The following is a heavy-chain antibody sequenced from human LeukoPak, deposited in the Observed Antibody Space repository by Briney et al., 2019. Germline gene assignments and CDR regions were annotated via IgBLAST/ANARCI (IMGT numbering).Heavy chain of an antibody. V-gene: IGHV4-59*12. Sequence: PSETLSLTCTVSGGSISSYYWSWIRQPPGKGLEWIGYIYYSGSTNYNPSLKSRVTISVDTSKNQFSLKLSSVTAADTAVYYCARDREVRKWFDPWGQGTLVTVSS. D-gene: IGHD2-2*01. CDR1: GGSISSYY. CDR2: IYYSGST. J-gene: IGHJ5*02. CDR3: ARDREVRKWFDP.